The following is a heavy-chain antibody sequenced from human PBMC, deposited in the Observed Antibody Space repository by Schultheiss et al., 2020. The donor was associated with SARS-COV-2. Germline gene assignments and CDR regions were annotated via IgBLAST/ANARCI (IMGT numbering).Heavy chain of an antibody. J-gene: IGHJ5*02. Sequence: GSLRLSCAVYGGSFSGYYWSWIRQPPGKGLEWIGYIYYSGSTNYNPSLKSRVTISVDTSKNQFSLKLSSVTAADTAVYYCARDLLYGDRYNWFDPWGQGTLVTVSS. CDR1: GGSFSGYY. V-gene: IGHV4-59*12. CDR3: ARDLLYGDRYNWFDP. D-gene: IGHD4-17*01. CDR2: IYYSGST.